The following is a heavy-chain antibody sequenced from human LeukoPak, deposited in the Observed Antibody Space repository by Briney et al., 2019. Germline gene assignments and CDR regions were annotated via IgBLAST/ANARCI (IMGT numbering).Heavy chain of an antibody. CDR2: IRYEGSNK. Sequence: PGGSLRLSCVASGFTFSNYGMHWVRQAPGKGLEWVAFIRYEGSNKYYADSVKGRFTISRDNSNNTLFLQMNSLRPEDTALYYCAKDRLGYCVDGVCFPYDYWGQGTPVTVSS. D-gene: IGHD2-8*01. CDR1: GFTFSNYG. CDR3: AKDRLGYCVDGVCFPYDY. J-gene: IGHJ4*02. V-gene: IGHV3-30*02.